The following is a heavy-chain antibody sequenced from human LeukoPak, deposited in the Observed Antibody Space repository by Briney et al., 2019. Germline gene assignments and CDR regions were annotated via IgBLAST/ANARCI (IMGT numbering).Heavy chain of an antibody. CDR1: GGSISSGGYS. CDR2: IYHSGST. CDR3: ARSRGGCIDY. J-gene: IGHJ4*02. Sequence: SQTLSLTCTVSGGSISSGGYSWSWIRQPPGKGLEWIGYIYHSGSTYYNPSLKSRVTISVDRSKNQFSLKLSSVTAADTAVYYCARSRGGCIDYWGQGTLVIVSS. V-gene: IGHV4-30-2*01. D-gene: IGHD3-16*01.